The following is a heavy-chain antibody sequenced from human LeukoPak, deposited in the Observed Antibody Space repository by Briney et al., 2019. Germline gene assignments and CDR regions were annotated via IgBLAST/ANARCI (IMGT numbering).Heavy chain of an antibody. D-gene: IGHD6-19*01. J-gene: IGHJ6*03. CDR1: GGSISSSSYY. CDR3: ARDSTGYSSGWYYYYYMDV. V-gene: IGHV4-61*01. Sequence: PSETLSLTCTVSGGSISSSSYYWSWIRQPPGKGLEWIGYIYYSGSTNYNPSLKSRVTISVDTSKNQFSLKLSSVTAADTAVYYCARDSTGYSSGWYYYYYMDVWGKGTTVTVSS. CDR2: IYYSGST.